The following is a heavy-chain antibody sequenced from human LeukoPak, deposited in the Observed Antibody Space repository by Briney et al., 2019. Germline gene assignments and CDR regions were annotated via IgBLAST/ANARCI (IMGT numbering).Heavy chain of an antibody. D-gene: IGHD3-16*01. CDR1: GGSFSGYY. CDR2: INHSGST. Sequence: SETMSLTCAVYGGSFSGYYWSWIRQPPGKGLEWIGEINHSGSTNYNPSLKSRVTISVDTSKNQFSLKVTSVTAADTALYYCGRSAGFVHFDHWGQGTLVTVSS. CDR3: GRSAGFVHFDH. J-gene: IGHJ4*02. V-gene: IGHV4-34*01.